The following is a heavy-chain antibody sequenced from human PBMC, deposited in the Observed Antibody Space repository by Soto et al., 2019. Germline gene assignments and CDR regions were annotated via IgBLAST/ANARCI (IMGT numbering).Heavy chain of an antibody. CDR2: ISAYNGNT. J-gene: IGHJ4*02. CDR3: ARALNFFCSCGSRHFPLSL. V-gene: IGHV1-18*01. Sequence: ASVKVSCKASGYTFTSYGISWVRQAPGQGLEWMGWISAYNGNTNYAQKLQGRVTMTTATSTSTAYMELSSLRSEDTAVYYCARALNFFCSCGSRHFPLSLWGQGSFDPVSA. CDR1: GYTFTSYG. D-gene: IGHD3-3*01.